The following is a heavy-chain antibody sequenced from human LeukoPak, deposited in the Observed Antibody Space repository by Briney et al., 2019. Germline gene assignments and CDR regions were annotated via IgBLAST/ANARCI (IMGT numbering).Heavy chain of an antibody. D-gene: IGHD3-10*01. J-gene: IGHJ5*02. CDR1: GYTFTSYD. V-gene: IGHV1-8*01. CDR3: VRGRRAQSGSYWFDP. Sequence: GASVKVSCKASGYTFTSYDIHWVRPATGQGLEWMGWMNPNSGNTGYAQKLQGRVTMTRNTSISTAYMELSSLRSEDTAVYYCVRGRRAQSGSYWFDPWGQGTLVSVS. CDR2: MNPNSGNT.